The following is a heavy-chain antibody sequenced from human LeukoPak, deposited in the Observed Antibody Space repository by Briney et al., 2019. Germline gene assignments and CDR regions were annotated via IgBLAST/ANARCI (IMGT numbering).Heavy chain of an antibody. Sequence: PSETLSLTCTVSGGSISSYYWSWIRQPPGKGLEWIGYIYYSGSTNYNPSLKSRVTISVDTSKNQFSLKLSSVTAEDTAVYYCASLTRQRSGGSDGVDYFDYWGQGTLVTVSS. D-gene: IGHD2-15*01. CDR3: ASLTRQRSGGSDGVDYFDY. CDR1: GGSISSYY. J-gene: IGHJ4*02. V-gene: IGHV4-59*01. CDR2: IYYSGST.